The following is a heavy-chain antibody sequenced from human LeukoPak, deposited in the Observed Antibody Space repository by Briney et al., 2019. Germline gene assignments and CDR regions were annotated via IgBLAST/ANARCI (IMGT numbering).Heavy chain of an antibody. D-gene: IGHD1-14*01. Sequence: GGSLRLSCAVSGFSVSGYWMTWVRQAPGEGLEWVANIKQDGSEKYYVDSVKGRFTISRDNAKNSLYLQVNSLRAEDTAVYYCARNQRRLDYWGQGTLVTVSS. CDR1: GFSVSGYW. V-gene: IGHV3-7*01. J-gene: IGHJ4*02. CDR3: ARNQRRLDY. CDR2: IKQDGSEK.